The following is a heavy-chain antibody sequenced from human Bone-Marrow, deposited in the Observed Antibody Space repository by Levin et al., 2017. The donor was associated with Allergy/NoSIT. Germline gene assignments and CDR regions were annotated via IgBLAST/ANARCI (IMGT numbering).Heavy chain of an antibody. V-gene: IGHV3-23*01. Sequence: GGSLRLSCAASGFTFSSYAMSWVRQAPGKGLEWVSGISGSGGSPYYTDSVKGRFTISRDNSKNTLYLQMNSLRAEDTAVYYCAKDPRAGTTMSQAYYFDYWGQGTLVTVSS. J-gene: IGHJ4*02. CDR1: GFTFSSYA. CDR2: ISGSGGSP. D-gene: IGHD1-1*01. CDR3: AKDPRAGTTMSQAYYFDY.